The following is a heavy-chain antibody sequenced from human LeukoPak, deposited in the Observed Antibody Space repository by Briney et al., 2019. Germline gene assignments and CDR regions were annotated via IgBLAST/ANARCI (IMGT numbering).Heavy chain of an antibody. D-gene: IGHD6-6*01. V-gene: IGHV4-59*01. CDR1: SGSISTYY. CDR3: ARGGSRSYTSSTLDY. Sequence: SETLSLTCTVSSGSISTYYWNWFRQPPGKGLEWIGSVYYSGSTNYNPSLKSRVTISVDTSKNRFSLKLSSVTAADTAVFYCARGGSRSYTSSTLDYWGQGTLVTVSS. J-gene: IGHJ4*02. CDR2: VYYSGST.